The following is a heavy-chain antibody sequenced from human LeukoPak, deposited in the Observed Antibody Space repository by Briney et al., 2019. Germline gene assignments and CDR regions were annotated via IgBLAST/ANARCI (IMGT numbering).Heavy chain of an antibody. CDR2: INNSGST. V-gene: IGHV4-30-2*01. CDR3: AGGLGWNWFDP. D-gene: IGHD3-16*01. J-gene: IGHJ5*02. Sequence: ASESLSLTCAVSGGSISSGGYSWSWIRQPPGKGLEWIGYINNSGSTYYITSLKSRVTISVDSSKNQLSLKLSSVTAADTAVYYCAGGLGWNWFDPWGQGTLVTVSS. CDR1: GGSISSGGYS.